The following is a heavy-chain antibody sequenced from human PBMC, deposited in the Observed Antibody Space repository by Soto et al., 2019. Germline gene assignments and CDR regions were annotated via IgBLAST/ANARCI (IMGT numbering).Heavy chain of an antibody. J-gene: IGHJ4*02. Sequence: GGSLRLSCAASGFTFSSYAMSWVRQAPGKGLEWVSAISGSGGSTYYADSVKGRFTISRDNSKNTLYLQMNSLRAEDTAVYCCAIDIQLWSPLDYWGQGTLVTVSS. V-gene: IGHV3-23*01. CDR2: ISGSGGST. CDR1: GFTFSSYA. D-gene: IGHD5-18*01. CDR3: AIDIQLWSPLDY.